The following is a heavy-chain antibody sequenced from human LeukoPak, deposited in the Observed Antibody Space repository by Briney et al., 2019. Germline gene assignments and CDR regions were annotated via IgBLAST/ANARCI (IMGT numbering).Heavy chain of an antibody. Sequence: GGSLRLSCAAPGFTFSSYGMHWVRQAPGKGLEWVAFIRYDGSNKYYADSVKGRFTISRDNSKNTLYLQMNSLRAEDTAVYYCANPTTRAADYWGQGTLVTVSS. V-gene: IGHV3-30*02. J-gene: IGHJ4*02. D-gene: IGHD6-25*01. CDR1: GFTFSSYG. CDR2: IRYDGSNK. CDR3: ANPTTRAADY.